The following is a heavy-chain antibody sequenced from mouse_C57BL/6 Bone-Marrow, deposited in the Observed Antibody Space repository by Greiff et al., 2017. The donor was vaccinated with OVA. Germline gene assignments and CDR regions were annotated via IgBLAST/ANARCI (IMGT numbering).Heavy chain of an antibody. CDR2: IDPSDSYT. CDR3: ARRRVYDYDNYCDY. Sequence: VQLQQPGAELVMPGASVKLSCKASGYTFTSYWMHWVKQRPGQGLEWIGEIDPSDSYTNYNQKFKGKSTLTVDKSSSTAYMQLSSLTSEDSAVYYCARRRVYDYDNYCDYWGQGTTLTVSS. CDR1: GYTFTSYW. J-gene: IGHJ2*01. V-gene: IGHV1-69*01. D-gene: IGHD2-4*01.